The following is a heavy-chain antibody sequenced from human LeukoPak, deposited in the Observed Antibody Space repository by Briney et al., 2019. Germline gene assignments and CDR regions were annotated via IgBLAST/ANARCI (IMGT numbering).Heavy chain of an antibody. V-gene: IGHV3-30*14. CDR1: GFTFSSYA. D-gene: IGHD1-7*01. J-gene: IGHJ4*02. Sequence: PGGSLRLSCAASGFTFSSYAMHWVRQAPGKGLEWVAVISYDGSNKYYADSVKGRFTISRDNSKNTLYLQMSSLRAEDTAVYYCVVAEGITGTQAFDYWGQGTLVTVSS. CDR3: VVAEGITGTQAFDY. CDR2: ISYDGSNK.